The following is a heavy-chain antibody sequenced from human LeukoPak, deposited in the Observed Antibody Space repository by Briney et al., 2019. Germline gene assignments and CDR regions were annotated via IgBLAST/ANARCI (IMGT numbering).Heavy chain of an antibody. Sequence: GSLRLSCTASGFPFGDYAMSWVRQAPGKGLEWVGVIRSKAYGGTTEYPASVKGRFTVSRDDSKSIAYLQMNSLKTEDTAVYYCTRDYTPPTTYYGYVCESDFSIDYWGQGTLVTVSS. CDR2: IRSKAYGGTT. D-gene: IGHD3-16*01. CDR1: GFPFGDYA. J-gene: IGHJ4*02. CDR3: TRDYTPPTTYYGYVCESDFSIDY. V-gene: IGHV3-49*04.